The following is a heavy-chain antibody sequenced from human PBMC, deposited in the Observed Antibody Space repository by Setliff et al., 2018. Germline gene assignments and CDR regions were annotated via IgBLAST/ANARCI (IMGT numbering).Heavy chain of an antibody. CDR1: GYSISSGFS. J-gene: IGHJ6*03. CDR2: ILFSGDT. Sequence: NPSETLSLTCAVSGYSISSGFSWVWIRQSPGKGLEWIGRILFSGDTCYNPSLNSRVTISADTSKNQFSLNLSSVTAADTAVYYCVRDNRARHYMDVWGKGTTVTVSS. D-gene: IGHD3-10*01. V-gene: IGHV4-38-2*02. CDR3: VRDNRARHYMDV.